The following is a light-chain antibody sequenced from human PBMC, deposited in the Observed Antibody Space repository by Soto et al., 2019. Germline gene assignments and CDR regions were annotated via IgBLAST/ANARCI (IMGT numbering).Light chain of an antibody. CDR2: EGS. V-gene: IGLV2-23*01. J-gene: IGLJ1*01. CDR3: CSYLGARTYV. Sequence: QSVLTQPPSVSASPGQKVTISCSGRISDVGSSGRVCWYQHQHGQVPKLIIYEGSWRPAGGDGRFSGSKTGNTASLTITGLQAEDEANYYCCSYLGARTYVFGTGTKVTAL. CDR1: ISDVGSSGR.